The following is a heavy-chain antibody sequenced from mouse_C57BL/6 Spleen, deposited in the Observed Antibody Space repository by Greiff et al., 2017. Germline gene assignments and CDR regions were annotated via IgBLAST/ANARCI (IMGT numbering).Heavy chain of an antibody. J-gene: IGHJ3*01. CDR2: IDPENGDT. D-gene: IGHD2-1*01. CDR3: TTSHYGNRAGLAY. V-gene: IGHV14-4*01. CDR1: GFNIKDDY. Sequence: VQLQQSGAELVRPGASVKLSCTASGFNIKDDYMHWVKQRPEQGLEWIGWIDPENGDTEYASKFQGKATITADTSSNTAYLQLSSLTSEDTAVYYCTTSHYGNRAGLAYWGQGTLVTVSA.